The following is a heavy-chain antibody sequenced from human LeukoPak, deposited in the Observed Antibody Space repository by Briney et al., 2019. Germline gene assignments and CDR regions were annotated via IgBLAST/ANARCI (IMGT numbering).Heavy chain of an antibody. J-gene: IGHJ6*02. Sequence: SQTLSLTCAIFGDSVSSNSAAWNWIRQSPSRGLEWLGRTYYRSKWYNDYAVSVKRRITINPDTSKNQFSLQLNSVTPEDTAVYYCARTTYDILTGLVYYGMDVWGQGTTVTVSS. CDR3: ARTTYDILTGLVYYGMDV. V-gene: IGHV6-1*01. D-gene: IGHD3-9*01. CDR2: TYYRSKWYN. CDR1: GDSVSSNSAA.